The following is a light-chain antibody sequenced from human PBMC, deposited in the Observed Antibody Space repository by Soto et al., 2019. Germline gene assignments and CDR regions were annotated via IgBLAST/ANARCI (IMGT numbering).Light chain of an antibody. V-gene: IGKV1-5*03. CDR2: KAS. Sequence: DIQMTQSPSTLSASVGDRVTITCRASQTISTWLAWYQQKPGKAPKLLIYKASILESGVPSRFSGSGSGTEFTLTISSLQPEDFATYYCQQYNSYWTFGQGTKVDI. J-gene: IGKJ1*01. CDR1: QTISTW. CDR3: QQYNSYWT.